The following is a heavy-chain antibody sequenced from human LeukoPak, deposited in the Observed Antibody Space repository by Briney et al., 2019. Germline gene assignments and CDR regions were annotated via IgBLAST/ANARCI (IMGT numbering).Heavy chain of an antibody. Sequence: GGSLSLSCAASGFTFSSYWMHWVRQAPGKGLVWVSRINSDGSSTSYADSVKGRFTISRDNAKNTLYLQMNSLRAEDTAVYYCARGRHGSGSYFDYWGQGTLVTVSS. V-gene: IGHV3-74*01. CDR2: INSDGSST. D-gene: IGHD3-10*01. J-gene: IGHJ4*02. CDR1: GFTFSSYW. CDR3: ARGRHGSGSYFDY.